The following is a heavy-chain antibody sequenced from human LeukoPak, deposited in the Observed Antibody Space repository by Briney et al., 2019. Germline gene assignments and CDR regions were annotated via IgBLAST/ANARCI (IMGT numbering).Heavy chain of an antibody. J-gene: IGHJ4*02. Sequence: PGGSLRLSCAASGFTFSSYWMHWVRQAPGKGRVWVSRINSDGSSTSYADSVKGRFTISRDNAKNTLYLQMNSLRAEDTAVYYCARVQTGGFDYWGQGTLVTVSS. V-gene: IGHV3-74*01. CDR2: INSDGSST. CDR1: GFTFSSYW. D-gene: IGHD7-27*01. CDR3: ARVQTGGFDY.